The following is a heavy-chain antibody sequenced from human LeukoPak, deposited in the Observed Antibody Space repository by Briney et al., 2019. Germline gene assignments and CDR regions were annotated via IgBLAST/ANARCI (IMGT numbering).Heavy chain of an antibody. CDR2: IRSKAYGGTT. V-gene: IGHV3-49*04. J-gene: IGHJ1*01. CDR1: GFTSGDYA. CDR3: TRGYCGGDCYSPPIQH. Sequence: GGSLRLSCTASGFTSGDYAMSWVRQAPGKGLEWVGFIRSKAYGGTTEYAASVKGRFTISRDDSKSIAYLQMNSLKTEDTAVYYCTRGYCGGDCYSPPIQHWGQGTLVTVSS. D-gene: IGHD2-21*02.